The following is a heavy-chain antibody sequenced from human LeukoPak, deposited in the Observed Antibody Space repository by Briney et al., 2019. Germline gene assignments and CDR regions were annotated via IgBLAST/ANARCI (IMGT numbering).Heavy chain of an antibody. D-gene: IGHD1-14*01. CDR2: ISGGGTT. CDR3: VRNLPMDY. J-gene: IGHJ4*02. Sequence: PGGSLRLSCSASGFTFSSYPMHWVRQAPGKGLEYVSSISGGGTTDYADSVRGRFTISRDNSKNTLYLQMSSPSPEDTAVYYCVRNLPMDYWGQGTLVTVSS. CDR1: GFTFSSYP. V-gene: IGHV3-64D*06.